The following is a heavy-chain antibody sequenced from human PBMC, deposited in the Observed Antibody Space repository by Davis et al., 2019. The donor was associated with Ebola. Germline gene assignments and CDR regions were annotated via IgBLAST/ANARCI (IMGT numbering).Heavy chain of an antibody. D-gene: IGHD3-22*01. CDR3: ARSVTMIVVVTHFDY. CDR2: IIPILGIA. V-gene: IGHV1-69*04. CDR1: GGRSRSYA. J-gene: IGHJ4*02. Sequence: SVKVSCKASGGRSRSYAISWVRQAPGQGLEWMGRIIPILGIANYAQKLQGRVTMTTDTSTSTAYMELRSLRSDDTAVYYCARSVTMIVVVTHFDYWGQGTLVTVSS.